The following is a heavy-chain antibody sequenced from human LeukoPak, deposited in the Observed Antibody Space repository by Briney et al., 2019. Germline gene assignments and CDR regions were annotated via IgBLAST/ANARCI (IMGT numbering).Heavy chain of an antibody. Sequence: GGSLRLSCATSGFTFSSYGFHWVRQAPGKGLEWVAVISNNGGYKHYTDSVRGRFTISRDNSKNTLYLLMNSLIPEDTAVYYCAREVVSSPSYFDSWGQGTLVTVSS. J-gene: IGHJ4*02. CDR3: AREVVSSPSYFDS. V-gene: IGHV3-33*01. D-gene: IGHD2-15*01. CDR1: GFTFSSYG. CDR2: ISNNGGYK.